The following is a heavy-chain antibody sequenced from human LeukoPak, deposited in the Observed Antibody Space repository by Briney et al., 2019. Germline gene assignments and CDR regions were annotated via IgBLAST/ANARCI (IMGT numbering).Heavy chain of an antibody. CDR2: ISYDESDK. CDR3: AKGVVAATNAAYYGMDV. J-gene: IGHJ6*02. V-gene: IGHV3-30*18. CDR1: GFTFSNYG. D-gene: IGHD2-15*01. Sequence: GGSLRLSCAASGFTFSNYGMHWVRQAPGKGLEWVAVISYDESDKYYADSVKGRFTISRDNSKNTLYLQMNSLRPEDTAVYYCAKGVVAATNAAYYGMDVWGQGTAVTVSS.